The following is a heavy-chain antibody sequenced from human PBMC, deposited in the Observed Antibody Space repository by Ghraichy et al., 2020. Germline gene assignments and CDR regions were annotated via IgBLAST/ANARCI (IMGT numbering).Heavy chain of an antibody. J-gene: IGHJ2*01. D-gene: IGHD1-1*01. Sequence: GGSLRLSCAASGLTVRNNYMTWVRQTPGKGLEWVSVVFSGGATYYADSVKGRFTISRDNSKNMVYLQMNSLRVEDTAMYFCARDRTGPIRNFDLWGRGTLVTVSS. CDR1: GLTVRNNY. V-gene: IGHV3-53*01. CDR3: ARDRTGPIRNFDL. CDR2: VFSGGAT.